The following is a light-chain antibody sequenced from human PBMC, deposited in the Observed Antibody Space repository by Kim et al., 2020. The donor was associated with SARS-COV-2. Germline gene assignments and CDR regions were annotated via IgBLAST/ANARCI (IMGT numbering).Light chain of an antibody. V-gene: IGKV3-15*01. CDR1: QSTSSN. CDR3: QLYNHGPWT. Sequence: EIVMTQSPATLSVSPGERATLSCRASQSTSSNLALYQQKPGQAPRLLITDSSTRATGIPARFSGSGSGTEFTLTISSLQSEDFALYYSQLYNHGPWTFGPGTKVDIK. CDR2: DSS. J-gene: IGKJ1*01.